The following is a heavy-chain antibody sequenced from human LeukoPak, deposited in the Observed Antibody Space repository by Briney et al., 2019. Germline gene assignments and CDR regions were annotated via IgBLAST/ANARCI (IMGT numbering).Heavy chain of an antibody. CDR1: RFTFSSYT. D-gene: IGHD2-2*01. CDR2: ISSSSTYI. J-gene: IGHJ4*02. Sequence: PGGSLRLSCAASRFTFSSYTMNWVRQAPGRGLEWVSSISSSSTYIYYADSVKGRFTISRDNAKNSLYLQMNSLRADDTAVYYCARNSAAVMPHFDYWGQGTPVTVSS. CDR3: ARNSAAVMPHFDY. V-gene: IGHV3-21*01.